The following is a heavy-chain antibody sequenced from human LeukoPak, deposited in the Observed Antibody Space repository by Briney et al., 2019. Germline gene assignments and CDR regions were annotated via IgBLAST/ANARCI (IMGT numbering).Heavy chain of an antibody. J-gene: IGHJ4*02. Sequence: GGSLRLSCAASGFTFSSYAMSWVRQAPGKGLEWVSAINGNGGSTYYADSVRGRFTISRDNSKSILSLQMNSLRAEDTAIYYCATYRQVLLPFESWGQGTLVTVSS. CDR3: ATYRQVLLPFES. CDR1: GFTFSSYA. V-gene: IGHV3-23*01. D-gene: IGHD5-18*01. CDR2: INGNGGST.